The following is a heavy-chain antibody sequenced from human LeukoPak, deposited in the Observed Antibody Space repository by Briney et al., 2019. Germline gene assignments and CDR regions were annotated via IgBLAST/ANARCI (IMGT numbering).Heavy chain of an antibody. CDR2: IFWSVTS. V-gene: IGHV4-59*01. CDR3: ARAGYGDYWYYYYGMDV. Sequence: SETLSLTWTVAGASINGYYWSCVRQPPGKGLEWMGYIFWSVTSNYNPSFKSRVTISVDASKNQFSLKLSSVNAADTAVYYCARAGYGDYWYYYYGMDVWGKGTTVTVSS. J-gene: IGHJ6*04. D-gene: IGHD4-17*01. CDR1: GASINGYY.